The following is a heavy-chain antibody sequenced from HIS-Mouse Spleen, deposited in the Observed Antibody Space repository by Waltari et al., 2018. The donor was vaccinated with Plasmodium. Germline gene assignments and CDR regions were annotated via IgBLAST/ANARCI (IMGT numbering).Heavy chain of an antibody. CDR3: ARRYYYDSSGYDY. D-gene: IGHD3-22*01. V-gene: IGHV4-39*01. CDR1: GGSISSSSYY. J-gene: IGHJ4*02. Sequence: QLQLQESGPGLVKPSETLSLTCTVSGGSISSSSYYWGWIRQPPGKGLEWIGSIYYSGSTYYNPSLKSRVTISVDTSKNQFSLKLSSVTAADTAVYYCARRYYYDSSGYDYWGQGTLVTVSS. CDR2: IYYSGST.